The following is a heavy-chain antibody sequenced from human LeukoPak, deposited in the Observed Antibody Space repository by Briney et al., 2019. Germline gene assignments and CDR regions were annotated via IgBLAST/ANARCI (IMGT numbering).Heavy chain of an antibody. Sequence: ASVKVSCEASGYTFTDHTIHWVRQAPGQGLEWMGWINPNIGTTNYAKRFQGRLTVTRDRSVNTAFMELSSLNPDDTAVFYCARRYDSRGPVTFDFWGQGTLVTVSS. V-gene: IGHV1-2*02. CDR2: INPNIGTT. CDR3: ARRYDSRGPVTFDF. D-gene: IGHD3-22*01. CDR1: GYTFTDHT. J-gene: IGHJ3*01.